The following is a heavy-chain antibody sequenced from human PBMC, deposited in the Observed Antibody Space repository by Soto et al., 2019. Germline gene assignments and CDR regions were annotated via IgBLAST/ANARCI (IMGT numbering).Heavy chain of an antibody. CDR3: AKGSTAMTYFDY. J-gene: IGHJ4*02. V-gene: IGHV3-30*18. D-gene: IGHD5-18*01. Sequence: QVQLVESGGGVVQPGRSLRLSCAASGFTFSSYGMHWVRQAPGKGLEWVAVISYDGSNKYYADSVKGRFTISRDKSKNTLYLQMSSLRAEDTAVYYCAKGSTAMTYFDYWGQGTLVTVSS. CDR2: ISYDGSNK. CDR1: GFTFSSYG.